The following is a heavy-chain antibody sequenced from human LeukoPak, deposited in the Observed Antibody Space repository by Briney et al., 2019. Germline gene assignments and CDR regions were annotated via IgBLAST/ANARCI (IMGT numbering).Heavy chain of an antibody. CDR2: ISYDGSNK. J-gene: IGHJ6*04. V-gene: IGHV3-30*04. CDR1: GFTFSSYA. Sequence: GGSLRLSCAASGFTFSSYAMHWVRQAPGKGLEWVAVISYDGSNKYYADSVKGRFTISRDNSKNTLYLQMNSLRAEDTAVYYCARELMSWLRNRYYYYGMDVWGKGTTVTVSS. CDR3: ARELMSWLRNRYYYYGMDV. D-gene: IGHD5-12*01.